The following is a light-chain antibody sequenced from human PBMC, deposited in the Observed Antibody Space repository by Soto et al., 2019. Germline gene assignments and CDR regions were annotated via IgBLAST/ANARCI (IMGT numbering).Light chain of an antibody. J-gene: IGKJ2*01. Sequence: EIVLTQSPATLSLSPGERATLSCRASQSVDSYIAWYQQKPGQAPSLLIYDASNRATGIPARFSGSGSGTDFTLTISSLEPEDFAVYYCQQRSSWPRTFGQGTKLEIK. V-gene: IGKV3-11*01. CDR2: DAS. CDR1: QSVDSY. CDR3: QQRSSWPRT.